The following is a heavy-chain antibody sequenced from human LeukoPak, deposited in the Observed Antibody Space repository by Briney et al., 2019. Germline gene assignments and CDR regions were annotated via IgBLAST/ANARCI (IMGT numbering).Heavy chain of an antibody. Sequence: SETLSLTCTVSGGSISSYYWSWIRQPPGKGLEWIGYIYYSGSTNYNPSLKSRVTISVDTSKNQFSLKLSSVTAADTAVYYCARDSGMATITLDHWGQGTLVTVSS. CDR2: IYYSGST. D-gene: IGHD5-24*01. J-gene: IGHJ4*02. CDR1: GGSISSYY. V-gene: IGHV4-59*01. CDR3: ARDSGMATITLDH.